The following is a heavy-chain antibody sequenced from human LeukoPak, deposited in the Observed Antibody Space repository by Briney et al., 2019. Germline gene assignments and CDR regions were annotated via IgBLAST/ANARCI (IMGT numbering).Heavy chain of an antibody. Sequence: PGGSLRFSCAASGFTFSSYSMNWVRLAPGKGLEWASSISRSSTYIYYADSVKGRFTISRDNAKNSLYLQMNSLRAEDTAVYFCARGQGYSSGWYGGDYFDYWGQGTLVTVSS. CDR1: GFTFSSYS. J-gene: IGHJ4*02. CDR2: ISRSSTYI. D-gene: IGHD6-19*01. V-gene: IGHV3-21*01. CDR3: ARGQGYSSGWYGGDYFDY.